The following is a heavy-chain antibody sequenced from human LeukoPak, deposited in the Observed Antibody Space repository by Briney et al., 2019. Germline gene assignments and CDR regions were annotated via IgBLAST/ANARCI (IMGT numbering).Heavy chain of an antibody. CDR1: GVSFSTYY. V-gene: IGHV4-34*01. D-gene: IGHD4-17*01. CDR3: ARQLYGSDY. CDR2: VNHSGYT. Sequence: PPETLSLTCAVSGVSFSTYYWSWIRQSPEKGLEWIGEVNHSGYTNYNPSLKSRVTISVDTSKNQFSLKLSSVTAADTAVYYCARQLYGSDYWGQGTLVTVSS. J-gene: IGHJ4*02.